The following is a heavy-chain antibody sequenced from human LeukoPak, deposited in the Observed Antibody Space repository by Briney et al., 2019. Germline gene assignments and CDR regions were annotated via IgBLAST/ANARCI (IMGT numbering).Heavy chain of an antibody. Sequence: GGSLRLSCAASGFSVSSNYMSWVRQAPGMGLEWVSVLYSSGYSKYAASVKGRFSISRDNSENTLSLQMNSLRAEDTAVYYCAAQGNGYTGIYAFAHWGRGTLVTVSS. D-gene: IGHD5-12*01. CDR3: AAQGNGYTGIYAFAH. V-gene: IGHV3-66*01. CDR2: LYSSGYS. CDR1: GFSVSSNY. J-gene: IGHJ4*02.